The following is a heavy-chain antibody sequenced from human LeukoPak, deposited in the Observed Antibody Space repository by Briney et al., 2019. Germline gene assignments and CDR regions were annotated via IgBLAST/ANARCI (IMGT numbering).Heavy chain of an antibody. CDR3: ARLTGVVVDY. Sequence: SETLSLTCTVSGGSINNYYWSWIRQPAGKGLEWIGRIYTRGSTNYNPSLKSRVTISVDTSKNQFSLKLSSVTAADTAVYYCARLTGVVVDYWGQGTLVTVSS. CDR2: IYTRGST. CDR1: GGSINNYY. D-gene: IGHD3-3*01. J-gene: IGHJ4*02. V-gene: IGHV4-4*07.